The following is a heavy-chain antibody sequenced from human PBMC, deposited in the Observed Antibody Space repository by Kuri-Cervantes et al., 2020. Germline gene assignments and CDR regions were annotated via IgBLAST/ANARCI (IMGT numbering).Heavy chain of an antibody. Sequence: ETLSLTCTVSGASINSGGYYWSWVRQAPGKGLEWVSALSAGGGSTYYADSAKGRFTISRDNSKNTLYLQMNSLRAEDTAVYYCAKERPIGGVQGVFDYWGQGTLVTVSS. J-gene: IGHJ4*02. CDR2: LSAGGGST. V-gene: IGHV3-23*01. CDR1: GASINSGGYY. D-gene: IGHD3-10*01. CDR3: AKERPIGGVQGVFDY.